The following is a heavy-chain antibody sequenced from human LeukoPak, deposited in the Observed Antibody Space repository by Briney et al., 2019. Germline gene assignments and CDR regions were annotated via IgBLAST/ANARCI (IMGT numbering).Heavy chain of an antibody. CDR3: ARDPGGSRSDC. CDR1: GFTVSTNY. D-gene: IGHD6-13*01. V-gene: IGHV3-66*01. CDR2: IYSGGTT. Sequence: PGGSLRLSCAASGFTVSTNYMIWVRQAPGKGLEWVSVIYSGGTTYYADSVNGRFTITRDNSKNTLYLQMSSLRAEDTAVYYCARDPGGSRSDCWGQGTLVTVSS. J-gene: IGHJ4*02.